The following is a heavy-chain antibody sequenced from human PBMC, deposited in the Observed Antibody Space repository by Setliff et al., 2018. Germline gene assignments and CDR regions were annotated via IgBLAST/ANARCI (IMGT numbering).Heavy chain of an antibody. Sequence: SETLSLTCTVSGGSISSYYWGWIRQPPGKGLEWIGRIYYRGDTYYNASLKSRATISVDTSKNQFSLKLTSMTAADTAVYFCAREGRSSTRGWYMDAWGKGTSVTVSS. J-gene: IGHJ6*03. CDR2: IYYRGDT. D-gene: IGHD2-2*01. CDR3: AREGRSSTRGWYMDA. V-gene: IGHV4-39*07. CDR1: GGSISSYY.